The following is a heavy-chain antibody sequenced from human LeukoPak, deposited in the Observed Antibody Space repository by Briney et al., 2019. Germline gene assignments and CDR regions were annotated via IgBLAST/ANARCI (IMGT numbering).Heavy chain of an antibody. Sequence: PSETLSLTCTVSGGSISSSSYYWGWIRQPPGKGLEWIGTIYYSGSTYYNPSLKSRVTISVDTSKNQFSLKLSSVTAADTAVYYCARRLGGTMIGMRAFDIWGQGTMVTVSS. CDR3: ARRLGGTMIGMRAFDI. CDR2: IYYSGST. J-gene: IGHJ3*02. CDR1: GGSISSSSYY. D-gene: IGHD3-22*01. V-gene: IGHV4-39*01.